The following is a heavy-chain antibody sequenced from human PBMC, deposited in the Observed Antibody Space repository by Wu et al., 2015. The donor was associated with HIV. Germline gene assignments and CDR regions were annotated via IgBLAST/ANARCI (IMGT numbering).Heavy chain of an antibody. CDR2: IIPIHGAA. J-gene: IGHJ4*02. D-gene: IGHD6-25*01. V-gene: IGHV1-69*11. Sequence: QVQLVQSGAEVKKPGSSVKVSCKASGGSFSRSGISWVRQVPGQGFEWMGRIIPIHGAANYAEKFEGRVTITADEATNTAYMDLSRLRSEDTAVYYCARARGIAAAGLWGQGTLVTVSS. CDR3: ARARGIAAAGL. CDR1: GGSFSRSG.